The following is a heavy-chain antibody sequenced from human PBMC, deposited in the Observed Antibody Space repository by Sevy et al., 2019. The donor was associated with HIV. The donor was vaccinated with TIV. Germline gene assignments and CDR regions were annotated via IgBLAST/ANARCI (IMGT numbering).Heavy chain of an antibody. D-gene: IGHD5-18*01. CDR3: VRGGGGGYSYSLDC. CDR1: GFTFSVYW. J-gene: IGHJ4*02. Sequence: GGSLRLSCAASGFTFSVYWMSWVRQAPGKGLEWVATMKEDGSDKDYVDSVKGRFTISRDNAKNSLYRQMNSLGAEDRAVYYCVRGGGGGYSYSLDCWGQGTLVTVSS. CDR2: MKEDGSDK. V-gene: IGHV3-7*01.